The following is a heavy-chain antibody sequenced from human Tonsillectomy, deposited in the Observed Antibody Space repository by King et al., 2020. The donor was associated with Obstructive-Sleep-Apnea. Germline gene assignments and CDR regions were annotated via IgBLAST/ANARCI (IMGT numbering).Heavy chain of an antibody. J-gene: IGHJ3*02. D-gene: IGHD2/OR15-2a*01. CDR1: GFTFRSYG. CDR3: GSTCNYMYDAFDI. CDR2: IRYDGSNK. Sequence: VQLVESGGGVVQPGRSLRLSCATSGFTFRSYGMHWVRQAPGKGLEWVAFIRYDGSNKYYADSVKGRFTISRDNSKNTLYLQMNSLRPEDTAVYYCGSTCNYMYDAFDIWGQGTMVTVSA. V-gene: IGHV3-30*02.